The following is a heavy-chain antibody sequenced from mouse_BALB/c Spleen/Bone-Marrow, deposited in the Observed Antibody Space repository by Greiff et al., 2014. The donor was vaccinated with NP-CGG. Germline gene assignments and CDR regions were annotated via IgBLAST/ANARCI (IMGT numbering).Heavy chain of an antibody. D-gene: IGHD1-1*01. Sequence: QVQLQQSGPELVRPGVSVKISCKGSGYTFTDYAMHWVKQSHAKSLEWIGVISSYYGNTDYNQKFKDKATMTVDKSSSTAYMELARLTFEDSAIYFCARRRLYGSTYERTAMDYWGQGTSVTVSS. J-gene: IGHJ4*01. V-gene: IGHV1-67*01. CDR2: ISSYYGNT. CDR3: ARRRLYGSTYERTAMDY. CDR1: GYTFTDYA.